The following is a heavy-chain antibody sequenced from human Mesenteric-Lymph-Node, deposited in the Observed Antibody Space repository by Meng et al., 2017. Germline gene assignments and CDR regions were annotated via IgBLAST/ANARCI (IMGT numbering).Heavy chain of an antibody. CDR2: ISYDGSNK. CDR3: ARGGRPMVRGWNFDI. CDR1: GFTFSSYA. V-gene: IGHV3-30*01. D-gene: IGHD3-10*01. Sequence: GESLKISCAASGFTFSSYAMHGVRQAPGKGLEWVAVISYDGSNKYYADPVKRRFTISRDNSNNTLYLQMNSLGAEDTAVYYCARGGRPMVRGWNFDIWGQGTMVTVSS. J-gene: IGHJ3*02.